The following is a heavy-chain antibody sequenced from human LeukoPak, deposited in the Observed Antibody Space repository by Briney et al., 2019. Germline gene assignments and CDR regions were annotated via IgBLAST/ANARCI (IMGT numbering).Heavy chain of an antibody. J-gene: IGHJ4*02. Sequence: SETLSLTCAVYGGSFSGYYWSWIRQPPGKGLEWIGEINHSGSTNYNPSLKSRVTISVDTSKNQFSLKLSSVTAADTAVYYCARHYYDSSGSEYYFDYWGQGTLVTVSS. D-gene: IGHD3-22*01. CDR2: INHSGST. V-gene: IGHV4-34*01. CDR1: GGSFSGYY. CDR3: ARHYYDSSGSEYYFDY.